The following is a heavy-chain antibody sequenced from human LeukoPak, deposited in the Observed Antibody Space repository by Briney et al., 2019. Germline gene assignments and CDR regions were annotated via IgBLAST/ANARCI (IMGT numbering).Heavy chain of an antibody. CDR1: GFTFRSYA. CDR3: AKTTAGYSSGRYPGWPVDY. J-gene: IGHJ4*02. Sequence: QPGGSLRLSCAASGFTFRSYAIYWVRQAPGKGLEWVSGISGSGGDTYFADSVKDRFTISRDNSKNTVFLQMDRLRAEDTAVYYCAKTTAGYSSGRYPGWPVDYWGQGTLVTASS. D-gene: IGHD6-19*01. CDR2: ISGSGGDT. V-gene: IGHV3-23*01.